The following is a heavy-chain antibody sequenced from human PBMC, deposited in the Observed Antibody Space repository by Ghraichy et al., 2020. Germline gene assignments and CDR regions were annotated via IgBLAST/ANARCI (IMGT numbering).Heavy chain of an antibody. V-gene: IGHV4-61*08. CDR2: IYTSGTT. Sequence: SKTLSLTCTVSGGSVTSGGYSWTWIRQPPGKGLEWIGHIYTSGTTNYNPSLKSRVTISLDTSKKQFSLKLSSVIAADTAVYYCARGRILTGDPYYFDYWGQGTLVTVSA. J-gene: IGHJ4*02. CDR3: ARGRILTGDPYYFDY. D-gene: IGHD3-9*01. CDR1: GGSVTSGGYS.